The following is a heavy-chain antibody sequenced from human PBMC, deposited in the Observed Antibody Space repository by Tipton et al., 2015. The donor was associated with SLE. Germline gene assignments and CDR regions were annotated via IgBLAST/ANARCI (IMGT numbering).Heavy chain of an antibody. CDR2: IYTSGST. Sequence: TLSLTCTVSGGSISSYYWSWIRQPPGKGLEWIGYIYTSGSTNYNPSLKSRVTISVDTSKNQFSLELSSVTAADTAVYYCARAPFGGTDYWGQGTLVTVSS. CDR3: ARAPFGGTDY. V-gene: IGHV4-4*08. CDR1: GGSISSYY. D-gene: IGHD1-1*01. J-gene: IGHJ4*02.